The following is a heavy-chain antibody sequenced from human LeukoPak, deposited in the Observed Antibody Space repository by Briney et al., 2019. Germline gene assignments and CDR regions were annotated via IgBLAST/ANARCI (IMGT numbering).Heavy chain of an antibody. CDR3: AKDFQYTVTTEYYFDY. CDR1: GFTFDDYA. Sequence: QPGGSLRLSCAASGFTFDDYAMHWVRQAPGKGLECVSLTSGDGGSTYYADSVKGRFTISRDNSKNSLYLQMNSLRTEDTALYYCAKDFQYTVTTEYYFDYWGQGTLVTVSS. V-gene: IGHV3-43*02. J-gene: IGHJ4*02. CDR2: TSGDGGST. D-gene: IGHD4-17*01.